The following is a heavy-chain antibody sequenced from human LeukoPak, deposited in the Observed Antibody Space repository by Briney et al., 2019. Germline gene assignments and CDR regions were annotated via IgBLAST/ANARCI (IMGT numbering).Heavy chain of an antibody. J-gene: IGHJ4*02. V-gene: IGHV1-2*06. D-gene: IGHD2-15*01. Sequence: ASVKVSCKASGYTFTGYYMHWVRQAPGQGLEWMGRINPNSGGTNYAQKFQGRVTMTRDTSISTAYMELSRLRSDDTAVYYCARFGGYCSGGSCYPVDYWGQGTLVTVSS. CDR3: ARFGGYCSGGSCYPVDY. CDR2: INPNSGGT. CDR1: GYTFTGYY.